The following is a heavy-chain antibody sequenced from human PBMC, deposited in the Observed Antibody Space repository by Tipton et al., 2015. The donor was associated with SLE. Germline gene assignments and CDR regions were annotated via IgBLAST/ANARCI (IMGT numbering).Heavy chain of an antibody. V-gene: IGHV4-34*01. CDR3: AGGRGDYRSIWYFDL. CDR2: ISHAGNT. Sequence: GLVKPSETLSLTCAVYGASFRTYYWGWIRQPPGKGLEWIGDISHAGNTNFNPSLKSRVTISVDTSKNQFSLKLTSVTAADTAVYYCAGGRGDYRSIWYFDLWGRGTLVTVSS. J-gene: IGHJ2*01. CDR1: GASFRTYY. D-gene: IGHD4-11*01.